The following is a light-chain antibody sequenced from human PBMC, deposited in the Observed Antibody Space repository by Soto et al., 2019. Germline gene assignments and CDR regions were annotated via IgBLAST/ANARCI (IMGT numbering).Light chain of an antibody. CDR2: AAS. J-gene: IGKJ3*01. CDR1: QTIIRY. V-gene: IGKV1-39*01. Sequence: DIQMTQSPSSLSASVGDRVTITYRASQTIIRYLNWYQQKPGRAPNLLIYAASSLHTGVPSRFSASGSGTEFTLTISSLQPEDSATYYCQQSYSTLFTFGPGTRVEIK. CDR3: QQSYSTLFT.